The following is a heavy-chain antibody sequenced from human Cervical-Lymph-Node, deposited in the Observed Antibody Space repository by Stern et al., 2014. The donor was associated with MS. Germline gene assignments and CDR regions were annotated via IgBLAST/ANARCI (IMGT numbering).Heavy chain of an antibody. J-gene: IGHJ6*02. Sequence: EVQLEESGGGLVKPGGSLRLSCEASGFTLSSYSVNWVRQAPGKGLEWGSSISSTSSYIFYADSVKGRFTISRDNAKNSLYLQMNSLRVEDAAVYYCARDNWNDWRYGMDVWGQGTTVTVSS. CDR3: ARDNWNDWRYGMDV. CDR1: GFTLSSYS. V-gene: IGHV3-21*01. D-gene: IGHD1-1*01. CDR2: ISSTSSYI.